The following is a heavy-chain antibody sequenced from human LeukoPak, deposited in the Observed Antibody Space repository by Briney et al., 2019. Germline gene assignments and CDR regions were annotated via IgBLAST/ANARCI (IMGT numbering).Heavy chain of an antibody. CDR2: MTGPADTT. V-gene: IGHV3-23*01. CDR3: AKGAEIDH. Sequence: SGGSLRLSCAASGFNFNNFAMSWVRQAPGKGPEWLSAMTGPADTTYYAESVKGRFTISRDYSKSMVYLQMNSLRVEDTAIYYCAKGAEIDHWGQGTLVTASS. J-gene: IGHJ4*02. CDR1: GFNFNNFA.